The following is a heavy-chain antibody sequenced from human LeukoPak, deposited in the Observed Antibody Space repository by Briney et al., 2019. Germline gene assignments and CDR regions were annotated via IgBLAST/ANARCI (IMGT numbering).Heavy chain of an antibody. D-gene: IGHD3-16*01. CDR1: GGSISYYY. J-gene: IGHJ4*02. V-gene: IGHV4-59*01. Sequence: SETLSLTCTVSGGSISYYYWNWIRQPPGKGLEWIGYIYYSGSTNYNPSLKSRVTISVDTSKNQFSLKLSSVTAADTAVYYCARGSKRGLAYWGQGTLVTVSS. CDR2: IYYSGST. CDR3: ARGSKRGLAY.